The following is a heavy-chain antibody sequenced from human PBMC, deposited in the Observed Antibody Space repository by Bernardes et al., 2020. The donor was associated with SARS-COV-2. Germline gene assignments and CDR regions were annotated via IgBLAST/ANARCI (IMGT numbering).Heavy chain of an antibody. J-gene: IGHJ6*02. CDR1: GGSISSYY. V-gene: IGHV4-59*08. CDR3: ARHAPTTIFGVVIIANMDV. D-gene: IGHD3-3*01. CDR2: IYYSGST. Sequence: LSLTCTVSGGSISSYYWSWIRQPPGKGLEWIGYIYYSGSTNYNPSLKSRVTISVDTSKNQFSLKLSSVTAADTAVYYCARHAPTTIFGVVIIANMDVWGQGTTVTVSS.